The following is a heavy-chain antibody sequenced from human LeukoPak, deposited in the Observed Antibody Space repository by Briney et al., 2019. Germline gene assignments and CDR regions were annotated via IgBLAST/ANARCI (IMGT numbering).Heavy chain of an antibody. CDR2: IYYSGST. J-gene: IGHJ6*03. CDR1: GGPISSHY. Sequence: SETLSLTCTVSGGPISSHYWSWIRQPPGKGLEWIGYIYYSGSTNYNPSLKSRVTISVDTSKNQFSLKLSSVTAADTAVYYCARDISGGSGWYGDYYYYMDVWGKGTTVTVSS. V-gene: IGHV4-59*11. CDR3: ARDISGGSGWYGDYYYYMDV. D-gene: IGHD6-19*01.